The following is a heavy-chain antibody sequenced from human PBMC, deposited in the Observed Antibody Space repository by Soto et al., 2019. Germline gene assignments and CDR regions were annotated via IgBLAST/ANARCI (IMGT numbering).Heavy chain of an antibody. CDR3: ARDTTDGY. D-gene: IGHD1-1*01. Sequence: QVQLVQSGTEVKKPGASVKVSCKASGYTFISYGISWVRQAPGQGLEWMGWIGAYNGDTRYAQKFQGIVTMTTDTSTSTAYTELRSLRCDDTAVYFCARDTTDGYWGQGTLVTVSS. J-gene: IGHJ4*02. CDR2: IGAYNGDT. CDR1: GYTFISYG. V-gene: IGHV1-18*01.